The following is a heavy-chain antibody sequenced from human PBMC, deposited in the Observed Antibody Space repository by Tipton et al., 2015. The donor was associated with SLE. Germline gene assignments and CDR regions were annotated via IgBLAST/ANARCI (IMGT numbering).Heavy chain of an antibody. V-gene: IGHV4-61*02. D-gene: IGHD3-22*01. CDR2: IYTSGST. CDR3: VGWGSSGYYYGFDY. Sequence: LRLSCTVSGGSISSGSYYWSWIRQPAGKGLEWIGRIYTSGSTNYNPSLKSRVTISVDTSKNQFSLKLTSVTAADTAVYYCVGWGSSGYYYGFDYWGQGTLVTVSS. CDR1: GGSISSGSYY. J-gene: IGHJ4*02.